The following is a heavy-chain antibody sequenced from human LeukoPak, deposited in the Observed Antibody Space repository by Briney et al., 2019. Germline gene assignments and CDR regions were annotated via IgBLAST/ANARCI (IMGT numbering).Heavy chain of an antibody. CDR3: ATHSEALPFR. D-gene: IGHD1-26*01. J-gene: IGHJ4*02. V-gene: IGHV3-23*01. Sequence: GGSLRLSCAASGFTFSSSAMSWVRQVPGKGLEWVSGISASGGSTYYADSVRGRFTISRDNSKNTLYLQMNSLRADDTAVYYCATHSEALPFRWGQGTLVTVSS. CDR2: ISASGGST. CDR1: GFTFSSSA.